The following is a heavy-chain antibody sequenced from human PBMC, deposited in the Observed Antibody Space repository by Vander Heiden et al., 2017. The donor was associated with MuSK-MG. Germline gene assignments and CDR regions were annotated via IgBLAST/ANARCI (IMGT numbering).Heavy chain of an antibody. Sequence: QVRVQESGPGLVKPSETLSLTCTVSGGSISNYYWSWIRQPPGKGLEWIGYIYDSGSTTYSPSLKSRVSFAVDTPKNQFSLKLGSVTAADTAVYYCARRRPYHDFWSGQGGYYYMDVWGEGTTVTVSS. CDR1: GGSISNYY. CDR3: ARRRPYHDFWSGQGGYYYMDV. CDR2: IYDSGST. J-gene: IGHJ6*03. V-gene: IGHV4-59*08. D-gene: IGHD3-3*01.